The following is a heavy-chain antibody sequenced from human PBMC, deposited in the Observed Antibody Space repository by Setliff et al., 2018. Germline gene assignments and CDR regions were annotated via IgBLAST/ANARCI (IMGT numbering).Heavy chain of an antibody. D-gene: IGHD2-15*01. J-gene: IGHJ4*02. CDR2: IIPIFGSA. CDR1: GGTFNSYA. V-gene: IGHV1-69*05. CDR3: ATGPDIGEFGGNYFSY. Sequence: SVKVSCKASGGTFNSYAISWVRQAPGQGLEWMGGIIPIFGSANYARKFQGRVTITTDESTTTAYMELSSLRSEDTAVYYCATGPDIGEFGGNYFSYWGQGTLVTVSS.